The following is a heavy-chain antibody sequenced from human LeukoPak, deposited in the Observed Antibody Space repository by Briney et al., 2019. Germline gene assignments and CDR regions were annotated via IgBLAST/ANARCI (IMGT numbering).Heavy chain of an antibody. J-gene: IGHJ5*02. V-gene: IGHV4-34*01. CDR2: INHSGST. Sequence: PSETLSLTCAVDGGSFSGYYWSWIRQPPGKGLEWIGEINHSGSTNYNPSLKSRVTISVDTSKNQFSLKLSSVTAADTAVYYCARHRCSGGSCYPMNWFDPWGQGTLVTVSS. D-gene: IGHD2-15*01. CDR3: ARHRCSGGSCYPMNWFDP. CDR1: GGSFSGYY.